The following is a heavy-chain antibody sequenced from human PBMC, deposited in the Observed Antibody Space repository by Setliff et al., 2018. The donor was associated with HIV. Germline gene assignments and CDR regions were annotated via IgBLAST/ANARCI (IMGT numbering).Heavy chain of an antibody. V-gene: IGHV4-61*09. CDR1: GGSISSGSYY. Sequence: SETLSLTCTVSGGSISSGSYYWSWIRQPAGKGLEWIGQIYTSGSTNYNPSLKSRVTISVDTSKNQFSLKLRFVTAADTAVYSCARRQRYYDILNGRAFDALDIWGQGTKVTVSS. CDR3: ARRQRYYDILNGRAFDALDI. J-gene: IGHJ3*02. CDR2: IYTSGST. D-gene: IGHD3-9*01.